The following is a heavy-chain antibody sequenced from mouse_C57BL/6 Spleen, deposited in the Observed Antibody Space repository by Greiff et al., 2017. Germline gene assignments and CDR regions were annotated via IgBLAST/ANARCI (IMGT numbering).Heavy chain of an antibody. V-gene: IGHV1-54*01. J-gene: IGHJ2*01. CDR3: ARSGYSSYLDY. CDR1: GYAFTNYL. Sequence: QVQLQQSGAELVRPGTSVKVSCKASGYAFTNYLIEWVKQRPGQGLEWIGVINPGSGGANYNEKFKGKATLTADKSSSTAYMQLSSLTSEDSAVYFCARSGYSSYLDYWGQGTTLTVSS. D-gene: IGHD3-1*01. CDR2: INPGSGGA.